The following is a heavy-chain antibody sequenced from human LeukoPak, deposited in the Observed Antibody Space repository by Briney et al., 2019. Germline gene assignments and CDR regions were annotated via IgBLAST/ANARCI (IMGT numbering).Heavy chain of an antibody. Sequence: ASVKVSCKASGGTFSSHAISWVRQAPGQGLEWMGGIIPIFGTANYAQKFQGRVTITADKSTSTAYMELSSLRSEDTAVYYCARGVWGSYRIDYWGQGTLVTVSS. CDR2: IIPIFGTA. D-gene: IGHD3-16*02. V-gene: IGHV1-69*06. J-gene: IGHJ4*02. CDR1: GGTFSSHA. CDR3: ARGVWGSYRIDY.